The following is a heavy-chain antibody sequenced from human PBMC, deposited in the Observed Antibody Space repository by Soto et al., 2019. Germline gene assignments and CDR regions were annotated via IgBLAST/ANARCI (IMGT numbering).Heavy chain of an antibody. CDR2: VDPSDSYT. Sequence: PGESLKISCKGSGYSFTSYWISWVRQMPGKGLEWMGRVDPSDSYTNYSQSFQGHATIPADKSISTAYPPSSPLKASDNAMFYCARLQPAAGEHDLTFYHWGQVTLVTVSS. CDR3: ARLQPAAGEHDLTFYH. CDR1: GYSFTSYW. J-gene: IGHJ4*02. D-gene: IGHD6-13*01. V-gene: IGHV5-10-1*01.